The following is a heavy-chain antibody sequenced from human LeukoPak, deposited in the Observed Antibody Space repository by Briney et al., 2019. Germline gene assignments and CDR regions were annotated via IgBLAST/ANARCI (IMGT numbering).Heavy chain of an antibody. CDR1: GFTFSSYS. CDR3: ARDRGGSYSAIDY. V-gene: IGHV3-48*04. Sequence: GGSLRLSCAASGFTFSSYSLNWVRQAPGKGLEWVSFISSSSITIYYADSVKGRFTISRDNAEKSLYLQMDSLRAEDTAVYYCARDRGGSYSAIDYWGQGTLVTVSS. CDR2: ISSSSITI. D-gene: IGHD2-15*01. J-gene: IGHJ4*02.